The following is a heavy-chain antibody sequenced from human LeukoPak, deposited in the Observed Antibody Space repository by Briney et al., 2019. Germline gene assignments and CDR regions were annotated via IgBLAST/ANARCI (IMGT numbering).Heavy chain of an antibody. Sequence: SETLSLTCTVSGDSITSTLYFWGWIRQPPGKGPEWIGSIYHSGSTYYNPSLKSRVTISVDTSKNQFSLKLSSVTAADTAVYYCAREEYSSSGTSPGYWGQGTLVTVSS. CDR1: GDSITSTLYF. J-gene: IGHJ4*02. CDR2: IYHSGST. CDR3: AREEYSSSGTSPGY. V-gene: IGHV4-39*07. D-gene: IGHD6-13*01.